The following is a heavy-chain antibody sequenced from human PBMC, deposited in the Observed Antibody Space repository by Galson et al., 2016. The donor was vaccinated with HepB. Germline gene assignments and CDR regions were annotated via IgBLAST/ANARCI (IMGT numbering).Heavy chain of an antibody. V-gene: IGHV3-74*01. Sequence: SLRLSCAASGFTFSDYWMHWVRQVPGKGLAWVSHINSDGSITSYADSVKGRFSISRDHAKNTLYLQKNSLRAEDTAVYYCVRAPGYCSTTNCQLWKWGRGTLVTVSS. CDR1: GFTFSDYW. CDR3: VRAPGYCSTTNCQLWK. D-gene: IGHD2-2*03. CDR2: INSDGSIT. J-gene: IGHJ4*02.